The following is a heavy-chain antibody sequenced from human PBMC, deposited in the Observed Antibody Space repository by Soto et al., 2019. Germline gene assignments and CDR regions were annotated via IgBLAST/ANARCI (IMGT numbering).Heavy chain of an antibody. D-gene: IGHD3-22*01. J-gene: IGHJ3*02. CDR3: ARVFRTYYYDSRGYYYPACAFDI. V-gene: IGHV4-4*02. CDR2: IYHSGST. CDR1: GGSISSSNW. Sequence: SETLSLTCAVSGGSISSSNWWSWVRQPPGKGLEWIGEIYHSGSTNYNPSLKSRVTISVDKSKNQFSLKLSSVTAADTAVYYCARVFRTYYYDSRGYYYPACAFDIWGQGTMVTVSS.